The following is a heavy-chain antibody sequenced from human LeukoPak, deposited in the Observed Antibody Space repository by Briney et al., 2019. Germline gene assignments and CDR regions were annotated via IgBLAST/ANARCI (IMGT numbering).Heavy chain of an antibody. V-gene: IGHV4-39*02. D-gene: IGHD2-21*02. CDR3: AREGLSYCGGDCYP. Sequence: SETLSLTCTVSGGSISSSSYYWGWIRQPPGEGLEWIGSIYYSGSTYYNPSLKSRVTISVDTSKNQFSLKLSSVTAADTAVYYCAREGLSYCGGDCYPRGQGTLVTVSS. CDR1: GGSISSSSYY. CDR2: IYYSGST. J-gene: IGHJ5*02.